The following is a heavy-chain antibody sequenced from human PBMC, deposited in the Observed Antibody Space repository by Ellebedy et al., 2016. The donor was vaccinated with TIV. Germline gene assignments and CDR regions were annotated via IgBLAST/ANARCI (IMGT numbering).Heavy chain of an antibody. J-gene: IGHJ4*02. CDR1: GFTFSDYH. Sequence: PGGSLRLFCAASGFTFSDYHMNWVRQAPGKGLEWVSSIIVGGSTYDADSVKGRFIISRDNAENSLYLQMNSLRVEDTAVYYCVRDSTHGYDDYWGQGTLVTVSS. D-gene: IGHD5-24*01. V-gene: IGHV3-69-1*01. CDR3: VRDSTHGYDDY. CDR2: IIVGGST.